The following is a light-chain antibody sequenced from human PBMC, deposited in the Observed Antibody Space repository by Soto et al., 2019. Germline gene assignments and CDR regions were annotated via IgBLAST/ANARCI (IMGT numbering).Light chain of an antibody. Sequence: EIVLTQSPGTLSLSPGERATLSCRASQSVSSSSLAWYQHQPGQAPRLLVYGASSRATGIPDRFSGSGSGTDFTLTISRLEPEDFALYYCQQYGSSPLTFGQGTKVDSK. CDR1: QSVSSSS. CDR2: GAS. CDR3: QQYGSSPLT. V-gene: IGKV3-20*01. J-gene: IGKJ1*01.